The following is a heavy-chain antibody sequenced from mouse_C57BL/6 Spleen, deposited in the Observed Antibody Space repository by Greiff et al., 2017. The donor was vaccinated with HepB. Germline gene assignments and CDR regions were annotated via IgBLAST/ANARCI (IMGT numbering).Heavy chain of an antibody. CDR1: GFTFSSYA. D-gene: IGHD4-1*01. V-gene: IGHV5-9-1*02. Sequence: EVQGVESGEGLVKPGGSLKLSCAASGFTFSSYAMSWVRQTPEKRLEWVAYISSGGDYIYYADTVKGRFTISRDNARNTLYLQMSSLKSEDTAMYYCTRRGNWDGYFDVWGTGTTVTVSS. CDR3: TRRGNWDGYFDV. CDR2: ISSGGDYI. J-gene: IGHJ1*03.